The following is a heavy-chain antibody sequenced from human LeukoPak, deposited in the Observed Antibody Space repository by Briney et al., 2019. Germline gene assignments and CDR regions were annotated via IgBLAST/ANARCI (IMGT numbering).Heavy chain of an antibody. V-gene: IGHV3-21*01. D-gene: IGHD1-1*01. CDR1: RFSFSDYS. Sequence: PGGSLRLSCTSSRFSFSDYSMNWVRQAPGKGLEWVSSISRRSRHVYYAGSVKGRFAISRDNAWNSLYLQMNSLRAEDMAVYFCVRDLLGSGSTTAYLHHWGQGTLVTVSS. CDR2: ISRRSRHV. CDR3: VRDLLGSGSTTAYLHH. J-gene: IGHJ1*01.